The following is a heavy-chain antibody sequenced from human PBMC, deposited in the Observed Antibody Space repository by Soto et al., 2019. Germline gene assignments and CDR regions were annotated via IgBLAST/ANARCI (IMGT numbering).Heavy chain of an antibody. CDR1: GYTFTSYA. CDR2: INAGNGNT. V-gene: IGHV1-3*01. D-gene: IGHD2-2*01. Sequence: ASVKVSCKASGYTFTSYATHWVRQAPGQRLEWMGWINAGNGNTKYSQKFQGRVTITRDTSASTAYMELSSLRSEDTAVYYCARAPGGPYCSSTSCYINWFDPWGQGTLVTVSS. J-gene: IGHJ5*02. CDR3: ARAPGGPYCSSTSCYINWFDP.